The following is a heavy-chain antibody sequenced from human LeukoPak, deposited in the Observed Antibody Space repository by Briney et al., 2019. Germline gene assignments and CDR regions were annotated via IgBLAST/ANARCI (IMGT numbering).Heavy chain of an antibody. CDR3: AKGSGGSCKYVSSDM. Sequence: GGSRRLSCAASGFTFSSFGMSWVRQAPGKGLEWVSIISISGITTHYADSVRGSFTISRDNSKSILYLHMKSFRAEDTDLYYCAKGSGGSCKYVSSDMWGHGTMVTVSS. D-gene: IGHD2-15*01. CDR2: ISISGITT. V-gene: IGHV3-23*05. J-gene: IGHJ3*02. CDR1: GFTFSSFG.